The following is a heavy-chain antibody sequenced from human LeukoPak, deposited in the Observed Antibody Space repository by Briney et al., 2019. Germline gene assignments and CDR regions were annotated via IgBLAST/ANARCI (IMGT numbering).Heavy chain of an antibody. D-gene: IGHD7-27*01. V-gene: IGHV3-66*01. Sequence: GGPLRLSCAASGFTVSSNHMSWVRQAPGKGLEWVSVIYIGGTIFYADSVKGRFTISRDNSMNTVYLEMNSLRAEDTAVYYCARDGEDHYYDYWGQGTLVTVST. CDR2: IYIGGTI. CDR3: ARDGEDHYYDY. CDR1: GFTVSSNH. J-gene: IGHJ4*02.